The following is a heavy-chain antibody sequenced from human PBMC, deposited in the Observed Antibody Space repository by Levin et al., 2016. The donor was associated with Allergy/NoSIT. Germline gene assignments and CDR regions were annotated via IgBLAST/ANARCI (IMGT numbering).Heavy chain of an antibody. V-gene: IGHV3-7*03. CDR3: ARLGQWREYYYYYMDV. Sequence: GGSLRLSCAASGFTFSSYWMSWVRQAPGKGLEWVANIKQDGSEKYYVDSVKGRFTISRDNAKNSLYLQMNSLRAEDTAVYYCARLGQWREYYYYYMDVWGKGTTVTVSS. CDR2: IKQDGSEK. J-gene: IGHJ6*03. CDR1: GFTFSSYW. D-gene: IGHD6-19*01.